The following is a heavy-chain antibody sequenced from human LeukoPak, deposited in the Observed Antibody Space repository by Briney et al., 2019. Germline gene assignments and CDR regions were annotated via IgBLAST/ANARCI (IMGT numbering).Heavy chain of an antibody. J-gene: IGHJ4*02. CDR1: GGTFSSYA. CDR2: IIPIFGTA. V-gene: IGHV1-69*13. Sequence: AASVKVSCKASGGTFSSYAISWVRQAPGRGLEWMGGIIPIFGTANYAQKFQGRVTITADESTSTAYMELSSLRSEDTAVYYCATGGPHYYDSSGYPPFYWGQGTLVTVSS. CDR3: ATGGPHYYDSSGYPPFY. D-gene: IGHD3-22*01.